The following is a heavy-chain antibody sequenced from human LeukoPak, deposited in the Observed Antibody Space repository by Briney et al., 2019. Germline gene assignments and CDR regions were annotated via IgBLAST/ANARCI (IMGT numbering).Heavy chain of an antibody. CDR3: AKDRRFGELLYPFDY. Sequence: GGSLRLSCAASGFTFSSYGMHWVRQAPGKGLEWVAFIRYDGSNKYYADSVKGRFTISRDNSKNTLYLQMNSLRAEDTAVYYCAKDRRFGELLYPFDYWGQGTLVTVSS. CDR2: IRYDGSNK. J-gene: IGHJ4*02. D-gene: IGHD3-10*01. V-gene: IGHV3-30*02. CDR1: GFTFSSYG.